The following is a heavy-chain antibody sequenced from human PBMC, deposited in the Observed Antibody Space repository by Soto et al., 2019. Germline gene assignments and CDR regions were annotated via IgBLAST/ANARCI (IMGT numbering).Heavy chain of an antibody. Sequence: QVHLVESGGGVVQPGRSLRLSCAASGFIFGSYGMHWVRQAPGKGREWVAVMSYDGSRKYYADSVKGRFTISRDNSKNTLSLEMNSLRAENTAVYYCVRDLYSYGYPDYWGQGTLVTVSA. J-gene: IGHJ4*02. D-gene: IGHD5-18*01. V-gene: IGHV3-30*03. CDR2: MSYDGSRK. CDR1: GFIFGSYG. CDR3: VRDLYSYGYPDY.